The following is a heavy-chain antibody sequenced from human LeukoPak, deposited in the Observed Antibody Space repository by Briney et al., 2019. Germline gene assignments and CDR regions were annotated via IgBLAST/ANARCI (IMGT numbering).Heavy chain of an antibody. CDR1: GFIFSSYA. CDR2: ISYDGSNK. J-gene: IGHJ4*02. Sequence: PGGSLRLSCAASGFIFSSYAMHWVRQAPGKGLEWVAVISYDGSNKYYADSVKGRFTISRDNSKNTLYLQMNSLRAEDTAVYYCARDQRIAAAATFDYWGQGTLVTVSS. D-gene: IGHD6-13*01. V-gene: IGHV3-30*04. CDR3: ARDQRIAAAATFDY.